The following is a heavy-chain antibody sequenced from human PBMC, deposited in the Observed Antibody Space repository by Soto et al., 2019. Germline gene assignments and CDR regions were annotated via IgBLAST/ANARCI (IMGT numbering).Heavy chain of an antibody. CDR1: GASISKTYYY. D-gene: IGHD6-13*01. V-gene: IGHV4-39*01. Sequence: PSETLSLTCSVSGASISKTYYYWGWVRQTPEKGLEWIGTVFYSGITYYNPSLESRVTISIDRSQNQFSLKLTSVTAADTAVYYCARPDSLSGTGWFDPWGRGTLLTVSS. CDR2: VFYSGIT. CDR3: ARPDSLSGTGWFDP. J-gene: IGHJ5*02.